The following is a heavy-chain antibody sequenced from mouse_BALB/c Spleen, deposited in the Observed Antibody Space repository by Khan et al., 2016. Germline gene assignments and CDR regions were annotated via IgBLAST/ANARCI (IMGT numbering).Heavy chain of an antibody. V-gene: IGHV1-9*01. Sequence: QVQLQQSGAELMKPGASVKISCKSTGYTFTSYWIAWVKQRPGHGLEWIGEILPGSGNTNYNENFKGKATFTADTSSNTAYLQLSSLTSEDSAVYYCARPYGNSPHDYAVDYWGERPAVTVSS. D-gene: IGHD1-1*01. CDR3: ARPYGNSPHDYAVDY. CDR1: GYTFTSYW. J-gene: IGHJ4*01. CDR2: ILPGSGNT.